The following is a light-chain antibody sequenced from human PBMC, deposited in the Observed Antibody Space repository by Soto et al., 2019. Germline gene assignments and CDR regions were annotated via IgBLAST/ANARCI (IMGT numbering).Light chain of an antibody. V-gene: IGLV2-14*01. CDR3: SSYRSDSRYG. CDR2: DVT. CDR1: SSDVGGYKF. Sequence: QSALTQPASVSGSPGQSITISCTGTSSDVGGYKFVSWYQQHPGKAPKFIIYDVTIRPSGVSNRFSGSKSGNTASLTISGLQAEDEADYYCSSYRSDSRYGFGTGTKLTVL. J-gene: IGLJ1*01.